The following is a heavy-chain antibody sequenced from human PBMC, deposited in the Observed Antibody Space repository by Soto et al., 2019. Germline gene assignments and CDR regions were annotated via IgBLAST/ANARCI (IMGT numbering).Heavy chain of an antibody. J-gene: IGHJ4*02. CDR2: IWYDGSNK. D-gene: IGHD1-26*01. Sequence: QVQLVESGGGVVQPGRSLRLSCAASGFTFSSYGMHWVRQAPGKGLEWVAVIWYDGSNKYYTDSVKGRFTISRDNSNNTLYLQMNSLTGEDTAVYYCARGGLSLELLWGQGTLVTVSS. V-gene: IGHV3-33*01. CDR1: GFTFSSYG. CDR3: ARGGLSLELL.